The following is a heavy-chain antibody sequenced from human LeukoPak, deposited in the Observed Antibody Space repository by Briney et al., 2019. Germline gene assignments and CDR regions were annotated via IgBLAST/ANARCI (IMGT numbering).Heavy chain of an antibody. CDR1: GYSISSGYY. CDR2: IYHSGST. D-gene: IGHD1-26*01. V-gene: IGHV4-38-2*01. Sequence: SETLSLTCAVSGYSISSGYYWGWIRPPPGKGLEGIGKIYHSGSTYYNPSVKRRVTISGDTSKNHFSLKLSSVPAADTAVYSCARPGIVGDDDYWGQGTLVTVSS. J-gene: IGHJ4*02. CDR3: ARPGIVGDDDY.